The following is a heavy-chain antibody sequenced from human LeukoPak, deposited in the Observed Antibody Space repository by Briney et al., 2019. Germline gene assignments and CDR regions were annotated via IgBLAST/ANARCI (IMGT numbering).Heavy chain of an antibody. CDR1: GFTFSIYW. Sequence: PGGSLRLSSAASGFTFSIYWMSWVRQAPEKGLEWVANIKQDGSEKYYVDSVKGRFTISRDNAKNSLYLQMNSLRAEDTAVYYCAREASGSYYYWGQGTLVTVSS. CDR2: IKQDGSEK. V-gene: IGHV3-7*01. D-gene: IGHD1-26*01. CDR3: AREASGSYYY. J-gene: IGHJ4*02.